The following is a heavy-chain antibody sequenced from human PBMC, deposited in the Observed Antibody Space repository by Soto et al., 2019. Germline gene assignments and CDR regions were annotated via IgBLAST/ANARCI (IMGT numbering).Heavy chain of an antibody. CDR3: ARVTYYYDGSGIDY. CDR1: GGSISSGGYY. J-gene: IGHJ4*02. Sequence: SETLSLTCTVSGGSISSGGYYWSWIRQHPGKGLEWIGYIYYSGSTYYNPSLKSRVTISVDTSKNQFSLKLSSVTAADTAVYYCARVTYYYDGSGIDYWGQGTLVTVSS. V-gene: IGHV4-31*03. D-gene: IGHD3-22*01. CDR2: IYYSGST.